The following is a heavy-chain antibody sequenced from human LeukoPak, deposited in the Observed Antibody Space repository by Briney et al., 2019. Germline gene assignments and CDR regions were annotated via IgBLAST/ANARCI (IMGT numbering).Heavy chain of an antibody. CDR1: GFTFSSYG. J-gene: IGHJ4*02. D-gene: IGHD2-2*01. CDR3: AKDARWYCSTTTCFIFDY. CDR2: ISGGGDST. V-gene: IGHV3-23*01. Sequence: GGSLRLSCAPSGFTFSSYGMHWVRQAPGEGLEWVSGISGGGDSTYYADSVKGRFTISRDNSKNTVYLQMNSLRAEDTAVYYCAKDARWYCSTTTCFIFDYWGQGTLATVSS.